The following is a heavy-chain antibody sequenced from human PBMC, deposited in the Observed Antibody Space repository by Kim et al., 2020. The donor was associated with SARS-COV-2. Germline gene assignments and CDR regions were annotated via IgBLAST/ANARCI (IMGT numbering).Heavy chain of an antibody. V-gene: IGHV7-4-1*02. Sequence: NTNTGNPTYAQGFTGRFVFSLDTSVSTAYLQISSLKAEDTAVYYCARSVDYWGQGTLVTVSS. CDR3: ARSVDY. CDR2: NTNTGNP. J-gene: IGHJ4*02.